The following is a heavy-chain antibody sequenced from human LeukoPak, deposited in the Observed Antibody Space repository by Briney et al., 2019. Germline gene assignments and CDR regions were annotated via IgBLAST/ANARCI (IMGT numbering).Heavy chain of an antibody. D-gene: IGHD4-11*01. J-gene: IGHJ4*02. CDR2: IYPGDSDT. CDR1: GYSFTNYW. Sequence: GESLKIYCKGSGYSFTNYWIDWVRQVPGQGLEWMGIIYPGDSDTRYSPSFQGQVTISADKSISTAYLQWSSVKASDTAMYYCARQDPNYRIDYWGQGTLVTVSS. CDR3: ARQDPNYRIDY. V-gene: IGHV5-51*01.